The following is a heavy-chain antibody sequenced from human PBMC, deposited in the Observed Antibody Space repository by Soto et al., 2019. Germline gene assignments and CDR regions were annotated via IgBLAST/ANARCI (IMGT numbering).Heavy chain of an antibody. Sequence: GGSLRLSCAASGSSFSSYSMNWFRQAPGKGLEWVSSISSSSSYIYYADSAKGRFTISRDNAKNSLYLQMNSLRAEDTAVYYCARDLYSSSSGYYYYYGMDVWGQGTTVTVSS. CDR2: ISSSSSYI. D-gene: IGHD6-6*01. J-gene: IGHJ6*02. V-gene: IGHV3-21*01. CDR1: GSSFSSYS. CDR3: ARDLYSSSSGYYYYYGMDV.